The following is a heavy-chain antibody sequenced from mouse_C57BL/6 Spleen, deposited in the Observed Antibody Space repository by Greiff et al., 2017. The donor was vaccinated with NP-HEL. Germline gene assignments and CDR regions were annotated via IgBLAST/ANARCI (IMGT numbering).Heavy chain of an antibody. CDR3: AREGITTVYYFDY. V-gene: IGHV1-81*01. D-gene: IGHD1-1*01. CDR2: IYPRSGNT. CDR1: GYTFTSYG. J-gene: IGHJ2*01. Sequence: VQLQQSGAELARPGASVKLSCKASGYTFTSYGISWVKQRPGQGLEWIGEIYPRSGNTYYNEKFKGKATLTADKSSSTAYMELRSLTSEDSAVYFCAREGITTVYYFDYWGQGTTLTVSS.